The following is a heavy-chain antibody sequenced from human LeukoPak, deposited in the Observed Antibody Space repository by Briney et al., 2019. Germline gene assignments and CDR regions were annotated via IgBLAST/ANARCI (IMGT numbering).Heavy chain of an antibody. D-gene: IGHD2-2*01. V-gene: IGHV4-34*01. Sequence: SETLSLTCAVYGGSFSGYYWSWIRQPPGKGLEWIGEINHSGSINYNPSLKSRVTISVDTSKNQFSLKLSSVTAADTAVYYCARGGRGSGYCSSTSCYSYYYYGMDVWGQGTTVTVSS. CDR3: ARGGRGSGYCSSTSCYSYYYYGMDV. CDR1: GGSFSGYY. CDR2: INHSGSI. J-gene: IGHJ6*02.